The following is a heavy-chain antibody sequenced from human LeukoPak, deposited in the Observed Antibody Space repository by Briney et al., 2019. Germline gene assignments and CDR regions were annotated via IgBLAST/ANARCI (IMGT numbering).Heavy chain of an antibody. V-gene: IGHV3-21*05. CDR1: GFTFSRFA. Sequence: GGSLRLSCAASGFTFSRFAMNWVRQAPGKGLEWISYINTDSSDIHYADSVKGRLTISRDNARNTLFLRLSSLRAEDSAVYYCARDTFQPGLIDSWGQGTLVTVSS. CDR2: INTDSSDI. CDR3: ARDTFQPGLIDS. J-gene: IGHJ4*02. D-gene: IGHD2-2*01.